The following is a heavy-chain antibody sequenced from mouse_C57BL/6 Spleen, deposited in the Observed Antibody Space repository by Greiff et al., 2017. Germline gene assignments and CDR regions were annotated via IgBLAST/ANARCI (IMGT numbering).Heavy chain of an antibody. CDR2: IHPNSGST. D-gene: IGHD2-5*01. J-gene: IGHJ2*01. V-gene: IGHV1-64*01. Sequence: QVQLQQPGAELVKPGASVKLSCKASGYTFTSYWMHWVKQRPGQGLEWIGMIHPNSGSTNYNEKFKSKATLPVDKSSSTAYMQLSSLTSEDSAVYYCARSPYYSNYYFDYWGQGTTLTVSS. CDR3: ARSPYYSNYYFDY. CDR1: GYTFTSYW.